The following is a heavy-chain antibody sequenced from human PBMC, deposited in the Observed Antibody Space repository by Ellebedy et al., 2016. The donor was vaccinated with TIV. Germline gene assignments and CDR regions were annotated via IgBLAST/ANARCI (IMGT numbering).Heavy chain of an antibody. V-gene: IGHV4-39*01. D-gene: IGHD3-10*01. J-gene: IGHJ4*02. CDR3: ARQTGLWFGELFTLDY. Sequence: MPSETLSLTCTVSGGSISSYYWGWIRQPPGKGLEWIGSIYYSGSTYYNPSLKSRVTISVDTSKNQFSLKLTPVTAADTAVYYCARQTGLWFGELFTLDYWGQGTLVTVSS. CDR2: IYYSGST. CDR1: GGSISSYY.